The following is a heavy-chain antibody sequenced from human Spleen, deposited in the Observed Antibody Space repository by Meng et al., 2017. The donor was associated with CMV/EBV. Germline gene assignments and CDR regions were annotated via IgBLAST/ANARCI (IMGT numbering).Heavy chain of an antibody. CDR3: ARGQPKIVVVPASKGRRGYGLDV. CDR2: INHSGST. D-gene: IGHD2-21*01. J-gene: IGHJ6*02. Sequence: GSLRLSCAVYGGSFSGYYWSWIRQPPGKGLEWIGEINHSGSTNYNPSLKSRVTISVDTSKNQFSLKLSSVTAADTAVYYCARGQPKIVVVPASKGRRGYGLDVWGQGTTVTVSS. CDR1: GGSFSGYY. V-gene: IGHV4-34*01.